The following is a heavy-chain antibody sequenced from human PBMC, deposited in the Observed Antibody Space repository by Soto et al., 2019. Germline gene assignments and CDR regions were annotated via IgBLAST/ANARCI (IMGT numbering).Heavy chain of an antibody. CDR2: INVDNGNT. D-gene: IGHD3-3*01. CDR1: GYTFSTYI. CDR3: ARRNYDFWSGSPYGMDV. V-gene: IGHV1-3*01. J-gene: IGHJ6*02. Sequence: GASVKVSCKASGYTFSTYILYWVRQAPGQRLEWMGWINVDNGNTKYAQKFQDRVTITRDTSTSTAYMELSSLRSDDTAVYYCARRNYDFWSGSPYGMDVWGQGTTVTVSS.